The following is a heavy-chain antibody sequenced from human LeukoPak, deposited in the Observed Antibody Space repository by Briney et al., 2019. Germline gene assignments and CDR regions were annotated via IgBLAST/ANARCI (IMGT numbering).Heavy chain of an antibody. CDR3: ARGYCSGGSCYKLRGGFDY. J-gene: IGHJ4*02. CDR2: ISAYNGNT. V-gene: IGHV1-18*01. CDR1: GYTFTSYG. D-gene: IGHD2-15*01. Sequence: ASVKVSCKASGYTFTSYGINWVRQAPGQGLEWMGWISAYNGNTNYAQKLQGRVTMTTDTSTSTAYMELRSLRSDDTAVYYCARGYCSGGSCYKLRGGFDYWGQGTLVTVSS.